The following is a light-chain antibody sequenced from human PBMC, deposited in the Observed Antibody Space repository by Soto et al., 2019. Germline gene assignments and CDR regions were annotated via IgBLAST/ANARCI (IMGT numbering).Light chain of an antibody. Sequence: EVVLTQSPGTLSLSTGERATLSCRASQSVSSSYLAWYQQKPGQAPRLLIYGASSRATGIPDRFSGSGSGTDFTLTISRLEPEDFAVYYCQQYGSSPATFGQGTKV. V-gene: IGKV3-20*01. CDR3: QQYGSSPAT. CDR2: GAS. J-gene: IGKJ1*01. CDR1: QSVSSSY.